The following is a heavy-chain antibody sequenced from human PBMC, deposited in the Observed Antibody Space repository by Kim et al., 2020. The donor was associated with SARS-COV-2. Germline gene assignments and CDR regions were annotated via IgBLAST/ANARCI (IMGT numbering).Heavy chain of an antibody. V-gene: IGHV3-11*04. CDR1: GFTFSDYY. CDR3: ARDRAPRFRYFDWDYYYSAMDF. Sequence: GGSLRLSCAASGFTFSDYYMSWIRQAPGKGLEWVSYISSSGSTIYYADSVKGRFTISRDNAKNSLYLQMNSLRAEDTAVYYCARDRAPRFRYFDWDYYYSAMDFGGKGPTVTVSS. J-gene: IGHJ6*04. D-gene: IGHD3-9*01. CDR2: ISSSGSTI.